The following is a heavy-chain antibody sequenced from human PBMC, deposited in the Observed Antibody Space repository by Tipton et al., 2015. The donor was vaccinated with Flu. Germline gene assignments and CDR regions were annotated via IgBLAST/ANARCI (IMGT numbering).Heavy chain of an antibody. CDR3: ARGKSYYYDTSGPPGAY. CDR1: GYTFTDYY. Sequence: QLVQSGAEVKKPGASVKVSCKASGYTFTDYYMHWVRQAPGQGLEWMGWINPNSGGTNYAQKFQGGVTMTRDTSISTAYMELSSLRSDDTAVYYCARGKSYYYDTSGPPGAYWGQGTLVTVSS. CDR2: INPNSGGT. J-gene: IGHJ4*02. D-gene: IGHD3-22*01. V-gene: IGHV1-2*02.